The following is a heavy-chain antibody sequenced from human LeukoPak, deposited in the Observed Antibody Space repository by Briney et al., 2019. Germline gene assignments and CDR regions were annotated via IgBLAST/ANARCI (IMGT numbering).Heavy chain of an antibody. CDR3: ARGKGSYGTNLFDY. Sequence: GGSLRLSCAASGFTFSGYAMHWVRQAPGKGLEWVAVISYDGSNKYYADSVKGRFTISRDNSKNTLYLQMNSLRAEDTAVYYCARGKGSYGTNLFDYWGQGTLVTVSS. D-gene: IGHD5-18*01. CDR1: GFTFSGYA. V-gene: IGHV3-30*04. J-gene: IGHJ4*02. CDR2: ISYDGSNK.